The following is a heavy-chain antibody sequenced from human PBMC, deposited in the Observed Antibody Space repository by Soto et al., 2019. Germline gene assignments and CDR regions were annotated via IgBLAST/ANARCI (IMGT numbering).Heavy chain of an antibody. D-gene: IGHD3-9*01. CDR2: ISSTSATI. Sequence: GESLSLSCAASGFTFKSYSMNWIRQAPRPGLAWISYISSTSATIYYADSVQGRFTVSRDNARNSLFLQMYGLRDDDTAVYYCARVRRWEEVWFAAGGQGVLVTVSS. CDR3: ARVRRWEEVWFAA. J-gene: IGHJ4*02. CDR1: GFTFKSYS. V-gene: IGHV3-48*02.